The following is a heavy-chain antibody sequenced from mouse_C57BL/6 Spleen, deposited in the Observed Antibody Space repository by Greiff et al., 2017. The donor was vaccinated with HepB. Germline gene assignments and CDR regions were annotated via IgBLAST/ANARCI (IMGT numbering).Heavy chain of an antibody. CDR1: GYTFTDYY. CDR2: INPNNGGT. J-gene: IGHJ3*01. D-gene: IGHD2-3*01. Sequence: EVQLQQSGPELVKPGASVKISCKASGYTFTDYYMNWVKQSHGKSLEWIGDINPNNGGTSYNQKFKGKATLTVDKSSSTAYMELRSLTSEDSAVYYCAREDGYPRTWFAYWGQGTLVTVSA. V-gene: IGHV1-26*01. CDR3: AREDGYPRTWFAY.